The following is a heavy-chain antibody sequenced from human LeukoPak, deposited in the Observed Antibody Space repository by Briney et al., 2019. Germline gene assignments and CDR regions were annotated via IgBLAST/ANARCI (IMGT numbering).Heavy chain of an antibody. Sequence: PLETLSLTCTVSGYSISSSYYWGWIRQPPGKGLEWIGSIYHSGSTYYNSSLKSRVPISVDTSKNQFSLKLSSVTAADTAVYYCARQLSSPRTRYYFDYWGQGTLVTVSS. J-gene: IGHJ4*02. CDR3: ARQLSSPRTRYYFDY. D-gene: IGHD5-18*01. CDR1: GYSISSSYY. CDR2: IYHSGST. V-gene: IGHV4-38-2*02.